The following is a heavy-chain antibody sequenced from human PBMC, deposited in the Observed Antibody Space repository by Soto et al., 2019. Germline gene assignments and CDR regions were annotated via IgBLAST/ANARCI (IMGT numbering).Heavy chain of an antibody. J-gene: IGHJ4*02. CDR2: IYYSVIT. CDR3: ARAEGYSNHYYFDY. Sequence: SETLSLTCTVSGGSISSGGYYWSWIRQHPGKGLEWIGYIYYSVITYYNPPLKSLVTISVDTSKNQFSLKLSSVTAADTAVYYCARAEGYSNHYYFDYWGQGTLVTVSS. D-gene: IGHD4-4*01. V-gene: IGHV4-31*01. CDR1: GGSISSGGYY.